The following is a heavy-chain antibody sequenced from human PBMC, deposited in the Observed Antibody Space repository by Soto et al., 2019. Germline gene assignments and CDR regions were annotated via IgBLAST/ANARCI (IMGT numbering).Heavy chain of an antibody. J-gene: IGHJ3*02. CDR1: GYTFTSYA. V-gene: IGHV1-3*01. D-gene: IGHD3-3*01. Sequence: ASVKVSCKASGYTFTSYAMHWVRQAPGQRLEWMGWINAGNGNTKYPQKFQGRVTITRDTSASTAYMELSSLRSEDTAVYYCARGGYYTLIRGAFDIWGQGTMVTVSS. CDR2: INAGNGNT. CDR3: ARGGYYTLIRGAFDI.